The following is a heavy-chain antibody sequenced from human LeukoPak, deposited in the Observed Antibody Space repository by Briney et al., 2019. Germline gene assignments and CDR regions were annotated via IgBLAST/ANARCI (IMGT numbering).Heavy chain of an antibody. Sequence: GASVKVSCKASGYTFTGYYMHWVRQAPGQGLEWMGWINPNSGGTNYAQKFQGRVTMTRDTSISTAYMELSRLRSDDTAVYYCARDLGHYYGSGSYAFDIWGQGTMVTVSS. CDR3: ARDLGHYYGSGSYAFDI. D-gene: IGHD3-10*01. J-gene: IGHJ3*02. CDR1: GYTFTGYY. V-gene: IGHV1-2*02. CDR2: INPNSGGT.